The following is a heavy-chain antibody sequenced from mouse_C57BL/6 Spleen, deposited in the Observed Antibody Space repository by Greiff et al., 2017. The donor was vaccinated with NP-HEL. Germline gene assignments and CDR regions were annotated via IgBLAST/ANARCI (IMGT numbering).Heavy chain of an antibody. J-gene: IGHJ1*03. CDR3: ARNYGSSHGYFDV. CDR1: GYTFTSYW. CDR2: IDPSDSYT. Sequence: QVQLKQPGAELVMPGASVKLSCKASGYTFTSYWMHWVKQRPGQGLEWIGEIDPSDSYTNYNQKFKGKSTLTVDKSSSTAYMQLSSLTSEDSAVYYCARNYGSSHGYFDVWGTGTTVTVSS. V-gene: IGHV1-69*01. D-gene: IGHD1-1*01.